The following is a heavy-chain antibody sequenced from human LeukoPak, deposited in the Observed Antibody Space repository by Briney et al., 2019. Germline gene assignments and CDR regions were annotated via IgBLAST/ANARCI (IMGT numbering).Heavy chain of an antibody. D-gene: IGHD6-13*01. CDR2: MNPNSGNT. CDR1: GYTFTSYD. Sequence: ASVKVSCKASGYTFTSYDINWVRQATGQGLEWMGWMNPNSGNTGYAQKFQGRVTMTRNTSISTAYMELSSLRSEDTAVYYCASVSSSSGGSLYYWGQGTLVTVSS. V-gene: IGHV1-8*01. CDR3: ASVSSSSGGSLYY. J-gene: IGHJ4*02.